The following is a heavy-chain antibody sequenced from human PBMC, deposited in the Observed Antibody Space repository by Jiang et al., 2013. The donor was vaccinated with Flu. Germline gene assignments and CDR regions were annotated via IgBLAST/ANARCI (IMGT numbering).Heavy chain of an antibody. CDR1: GGSFSGYY. Sequence: LLKPSETLSLTCAVYGGSFSGYYWSWIRQPPGKGLEWIGEINHSGSTNYNPSLKSRVTISVDTSKNQFSLKLSSVTAADTAVYYCARGTVVTPPWRYDYWGQGTLVTVSS. CDR2: INHSGST. J-gene: IGHJ4*02. D-gene: IGHD4-23*01. V-gene: IGHV4-34*01. CDR3: ARGTVVTPPWRYDY.